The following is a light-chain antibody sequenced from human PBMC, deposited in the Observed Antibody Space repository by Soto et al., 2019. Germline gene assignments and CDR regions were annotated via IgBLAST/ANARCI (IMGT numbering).Light chain of an antibody. V-gene: IGKV1-39*01. CDR3: QQHYNTPRT. CDR2: TTS. J-gene: IGKJ1*01. CDR1: QPISDY. Sequence: DIQMTQSPSSLSASVGDRVTITCXTSQPISDYLNWYQQKPGKAPTLLIYTTSNLQSGVPSRFSGSGSATHFTLTISSLQPEDFATYYCQQHYNTPRTFGQGTKVDI.